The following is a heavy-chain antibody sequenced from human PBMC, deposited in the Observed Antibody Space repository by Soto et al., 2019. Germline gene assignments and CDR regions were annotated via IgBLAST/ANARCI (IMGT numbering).Heavy chain of an antibody. D-gene: IGHD5-12*01. Sequence: PSETLSLTFTVSGGSISSYYWSWIRQPAGKGLEWIGRIYTSGSTDYNPSLKSRVTMSVDTSKNQFSLKLSSVTAADTAVYYCAREGATFNAFDIWCQGTMVTVSS. CDR2: IYTSGST. CDR1: GGSISSYY. CDR3: AREGATFNAFDI. V-gene: IGHV4-4*07. J-gene: IGHJ3*02.